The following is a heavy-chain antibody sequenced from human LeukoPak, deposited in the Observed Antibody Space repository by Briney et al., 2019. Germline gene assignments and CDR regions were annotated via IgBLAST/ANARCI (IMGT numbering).Heavy chain of an antibody. Sequence: PGGSLRLSCAASGFTVSSNYMSWVRQAPGEGLEWVSVIYSGGSTYYADSVKGRFTISRDNSKNTLYLQMNSLRAGDTAVYYCARDRYYDSSGYLASTWGQGTLVTVSS. V-gene: IGHV3-66*01. CDR3: ARDRYYDSSGYLAST. J-gene: IGHJ4*02. CDR2: IYSGGST. CDR1: GFTVSSNY. D-gene: IGHD3-22*01.